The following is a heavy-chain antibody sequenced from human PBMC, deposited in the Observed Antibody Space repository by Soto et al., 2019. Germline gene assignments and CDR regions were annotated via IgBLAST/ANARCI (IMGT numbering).Heavy chain of an antibody. CDR3: AKGDASYDLPNWFDP. J-gene: IGHJ5*02. CDR2: ISFSGGST. D-gene: IGHD3-3*01. CDR1: GFTFSSYA. V-gene: IGHV3-23*01. Sequence: EVQLLESGGGLVQPGGSLRLSCAASGFTFSSYAMSWVRQAPGKGLEWVSTISFSGGSTYYAGSVKGRFTISRDNSKNTLYLKMYSLRAEDTAVYYCAKGDASYDLPNWFDPWGQGTLVTVSS.